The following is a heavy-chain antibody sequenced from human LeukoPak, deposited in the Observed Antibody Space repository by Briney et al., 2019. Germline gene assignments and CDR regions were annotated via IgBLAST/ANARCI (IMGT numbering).Heavy chain of an antibody. D-gene: IGHD5-12*01. Sequence: GESLKISSKGSGYRLTSYWISWVRQTPGKGLAWMGRIDPRASYTKYSPSFQGHVTISVDKSISTAYLQWSSLKASDTAMYYCTRRGYSGDAFDIWGQGRMVTVSS. V-gene: IGHV5-10-1*01. CDR2: IDPRASYT. J-gene: IGHJ3*02. CDR1: GYRLTSYW. CDR3: TRRGYSGDAFDI.